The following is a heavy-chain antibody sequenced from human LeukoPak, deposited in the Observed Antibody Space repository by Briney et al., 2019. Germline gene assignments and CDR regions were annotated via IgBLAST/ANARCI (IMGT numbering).Heavy chain of an antibody. CDR2: ISGSGGST. CDR3: ARDKIVGATHFDY. Sequence: GGSLRLSCAASGFTFSSYAMSWVRQAPGKGLGWVSAISGSGGSTYYADSVKGRFTISRDNAKNSLYLQMNSLTAEDTAVYYCARDKIVGATHFDYWGQGTLVTVSS. D-gene: IGHD1-26*01. J-gene: IGHJ4*02. V-gene: IGHV3-23*01. CDR1: GFTFSSYA.